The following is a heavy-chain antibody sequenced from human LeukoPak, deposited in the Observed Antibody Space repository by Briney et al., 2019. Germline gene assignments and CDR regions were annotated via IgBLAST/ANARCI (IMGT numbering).Heavy chain of an antibody. CDR2: IYSGGST. V-gene: IGHV3-53*01. Sequence: GGSLRLSCAASGFTVSNNYMSRVRQAPGKGLEWVSVIYSGGSTYYADSVKGRFTISRDNSKNTLYLQMNSLRAEDTAVYYCAREGIAAAGSHWGQGTLVTVFS. CDR1: GFTVSNNY. CDR3: AREGIAAAGSH. J-gene: IGHJ4*02. D-gene: IGHD6-13*01.